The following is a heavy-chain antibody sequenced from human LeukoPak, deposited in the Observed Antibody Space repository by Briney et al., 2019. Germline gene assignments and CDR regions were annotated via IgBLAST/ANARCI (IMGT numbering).Heavy chain of an antibody. D-gene: IGHD4-17*01. J-gene: IGHJ4*02. CDR1: GFTFSSFW. Sequence: GGSLRLSCAATGFTFSSFWMTWVRQGPGKGLEWVASIPPDGSIERYADSVKGRFTISRDNARTTVFLQMNSLREEDTAVYYCARLFGGVTTLDYWGQGALVTVSS. CDR3: ARLFGGVTTLDY. CDR2: IPPDGSIE. V-gene: IGHV3-7*01.